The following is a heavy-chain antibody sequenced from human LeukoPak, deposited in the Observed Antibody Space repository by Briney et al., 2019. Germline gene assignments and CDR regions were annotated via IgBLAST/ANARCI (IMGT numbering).Heavy chain of an antibody. J-gene: IGHJ4*02. CDR3: ARDLSSASSRDGYNCLY. Sequence: GGSLRLSCAASGFTFSSYGMHWVRQAPGKGLEWVACIRHDGSNKYYADSVKGRFTISRDNSKNTLYLQMNSLRAEDTAVYYCARDLSSASSRDGYNCLYWGQGTLVTVSS. CDR1: GFTFSSYG. CDR2: IRHDGSNK. V-gene: IGHV3-30*02. D-gene: IGHD5-24*01.